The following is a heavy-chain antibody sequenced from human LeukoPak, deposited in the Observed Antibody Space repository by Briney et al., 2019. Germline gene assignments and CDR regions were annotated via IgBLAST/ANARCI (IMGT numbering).Heavy chain of an antibody. Sequence: GGSLRLSCAASGFTFSSYAMHWVRQAPGKGLEWVAVISYDGSNKYYADSVKGRFSISRDNSKNTLYLQMNSLRAEDTAVYYCARRYDGFDYWGQGTLVTVSS. CDR2: ISYDGSNK. D-gene: IGHD3-3*01. CDR3: ARRYDGFDY. V-gene: IGHV3-30-3*01. J-gene: IGHJ4*02. CDR1: GFTFSSYA.